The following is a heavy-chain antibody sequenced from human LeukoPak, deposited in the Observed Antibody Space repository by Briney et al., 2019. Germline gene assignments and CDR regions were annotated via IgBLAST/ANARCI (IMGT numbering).Heavy chain of an antibody. CDR2: IWSDGSNK. V-gene: IGHV3-33*01. D-gene: IGHD6-13*01. CDR1: GFTFSSYS. CDR3: ARGDHSSTWTMSL. Sequence: PGGSLRLSCAASGFTFSSYSMHWVRQAPGKGPEWVAVIWSDGSNKYYADSVKGRFTISRDNSKDTLFLQMNSLRAEDSAVYFCARGDHSSTWTMSLWGQGTLVTVSS. J-gene: IGHJ4*02.